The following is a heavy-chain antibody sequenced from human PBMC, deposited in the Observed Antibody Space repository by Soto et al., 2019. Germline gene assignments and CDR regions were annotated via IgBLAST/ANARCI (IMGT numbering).Heavy chain of an antibody. J-gene: IGHJ6*02. D-gene: IGHD3-10*01. CDR2: IYSNGNT. Sequence: SETLSLTCTVSGGSISSYYWSWIRQPPGKGLEWIGYIYSNGNTNYNPSLNSRLTISIDPSKNQFSLKLSSVTAADTAVYYCAREAYTMVRGVIRGYGMDVWGQGTTVTVSS. V-gene: IGHV4-59*01. CDR1: GGSISSYY. CDR3: AREAYTMVRGVIRGYGMDV.